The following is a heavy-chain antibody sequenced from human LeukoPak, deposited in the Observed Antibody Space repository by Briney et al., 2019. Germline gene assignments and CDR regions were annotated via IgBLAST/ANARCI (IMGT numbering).Heavy chain of an antibody. Sequence: SETLSLTCTVSGGSISSYYWSWIRQPPGKGLEWIGYIYYSGSTNYNPSLKSRVTISVDTSKNQFSLKLSSVTAADTAVYYCAGASSSSWYGVWFDYWGQGTLVTVSS. V-gene: IGHV4-59*01. J-gene: IGHJ4*02. CDR1: GGSISSYY. D-gene: IGHD6-13*01. CDR2: IYYSGST. CDR3: AGASSSSWYGVWFDY.